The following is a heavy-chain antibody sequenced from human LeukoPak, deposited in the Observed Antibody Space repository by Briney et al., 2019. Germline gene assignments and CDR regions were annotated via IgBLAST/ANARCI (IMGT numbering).Heavy chain of an antibody. D-gene: IGHD3-3*01. V-gene: IGHV5-51*01. CDR2: IFPGDSDS. J-gene: IGHJ5*02. Sequence: GESLKISCQGSGYRFTDYWIGWVRQMPGKGLEWMGIIFPGDSDSKYSPSFRGQVTFSADKSIGTAFLQWSSLKASDTAMYYSARHGRTGEWSIDTWGQGTLVTVSS. CDR1: GYRFTDYW. CDR3: ARHGRTGEWSIDT.